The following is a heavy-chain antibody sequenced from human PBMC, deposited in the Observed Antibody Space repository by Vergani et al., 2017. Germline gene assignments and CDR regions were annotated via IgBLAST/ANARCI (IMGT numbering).Heavy chain of an antibody. D-gene: IGHD6-19*01. J-gene: IGHJ4*02. CDR3: AKDFGSGWLLRAFDY. V-gene: IGHV3-23*01. Sequence: EVQLLESGGGLVQPGGSLRLSCAASGFTFSSYAMSWVRQAPGKGLEWVSAISGSGGSTYYADSVNGRFTISRDNSKNTLYLQMNSLRAEDTAVYYCAKDFGSGWLLRAFDYWGQGTLVTVSS. CDR1: GFTFSSYA. CDR2: ISGSGGST.